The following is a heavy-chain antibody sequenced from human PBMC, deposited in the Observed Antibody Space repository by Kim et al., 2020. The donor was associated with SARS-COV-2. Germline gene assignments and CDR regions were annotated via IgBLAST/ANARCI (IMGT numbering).Heavy chain of an antibody. V-gene: IGHV4-59*01. CDR1: GGSISSYY. J-gene: IGHJ4*02. D-gene: IGHD5-18*01. CDR3: ARVRRGYSYGRPLYFDY. Sequence: SETLSLTCTVSGGSISSYYWSWIRQPPGKGLEWIGYIYYSGSTNYNPSLKSRVTISVDTSKNQFSLKLSSVTAADTAVYYCARVRRGYSYGRPLYFDYWGQGTPVTVSS. CDR2: IYYSGST.